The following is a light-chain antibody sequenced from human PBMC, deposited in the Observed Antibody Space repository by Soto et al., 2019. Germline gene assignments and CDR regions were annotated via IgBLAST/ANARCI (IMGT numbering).Light chain of an antibody. CDR3: QQLNSFPIP. V-gene: IGKV1-9*01. Sequence: IQLTQSPSSLSASVGDRVTITCRASQGISSFLAWYQQKPWKAPKLLIYGASTLQSVVPSRFSGSGSGTDFTLTIGSLQPEDFATYYCQQLNSFPIPFGPGTKVDIK. CDR2: GAS. J-gene: IGKJ3*01. CDR1: QGISSF.